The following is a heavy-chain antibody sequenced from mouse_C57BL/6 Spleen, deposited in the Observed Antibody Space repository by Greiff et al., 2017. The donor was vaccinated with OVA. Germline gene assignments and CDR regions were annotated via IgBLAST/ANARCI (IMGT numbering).Heavy chain of an antibody. J-gene: IGHJ1*03. D-gene: IGHD1-2*01. CDR3: AREGYYGERYFDV. V-gene: IGHV1-18*01. CDR2: INPNNGCT. Sequence: EVQLQESGPELVKPGASVKIPCKASGYTFTDYNMDWLKQSHGKSLEWIGDINPNNGCTIYNQKFKGKATLTVDKSSSTAYMELRSLTSEDTAVYYCAREGYYGERYFDVWGTGTTVTVSS. CDR1: GYTFTDYN.